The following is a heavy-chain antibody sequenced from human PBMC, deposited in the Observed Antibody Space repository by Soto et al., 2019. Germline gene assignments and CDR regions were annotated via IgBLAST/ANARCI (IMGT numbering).Heavy chain of an antibody. Sequence: QVQLAQSGAEVKKPGSSVKVSCKASGGTFSSYAISWVRQAPGQGLEWMGGIIPISGTANYAQKFQGRVTITADESTSTAYMEVSSLRSEDTAVYYCARSQGSSTSLEIYYYYYYGMDVWGQGTTVTVSS. V-gene: IGHV1-69*01. D-gene: IGHD2-2*01. J-gene: IGHJ6*02. CDR3: ARSQGSSTSLEIYYYYYYGMDV. CDR2: IIPISGTA. CDR1: GGTFSSYA.